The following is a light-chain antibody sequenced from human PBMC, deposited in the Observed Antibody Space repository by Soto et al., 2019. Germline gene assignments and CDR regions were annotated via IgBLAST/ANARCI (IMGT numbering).Light chain of an antibody. V-gene: IGLV2-14*01. CDR3: SSYTTTSTPYV. J-gene: IGLJ1*01. CDR2: DVS. Sequence: QSVLTQPASVSGSLGQSITISCTGTSSDVGAYNYVSWYQQHPGKAPKLMIYDVSNRPSGVSNRFSGSKSGNTASLTISGLQAEDEADYYCSSYTTTSTPYVFGTGTKVTVL. CDR1: SSDVGAYNY.